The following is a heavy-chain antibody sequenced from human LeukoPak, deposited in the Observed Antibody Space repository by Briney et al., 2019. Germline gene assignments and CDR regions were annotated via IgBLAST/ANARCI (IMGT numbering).Heavy chain of an antibody. Sequence: GGSLRLYCAASGFTFSSYDMNWVRQAPGKGLEWVSYIRSSGSDTYYADSVKGRLTISRDNAKNSLFLQMNSLRAEDTAVYYCVRDNRASGYSYGFYYFYGMDVWGKGTTVTVSS. CDR2: IRSSGSDT. CDR1: GFTFSSYD. D-gene: IGHD5-18*01. J-gene: IGHJ6*04. CDR3: VRDNRASGYSYGFYYFYGMDV. V-gene: IGHV3-48*03.